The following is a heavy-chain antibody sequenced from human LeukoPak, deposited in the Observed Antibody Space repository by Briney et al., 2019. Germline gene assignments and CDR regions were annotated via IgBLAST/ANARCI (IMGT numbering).Heavy chain of an antibody. CDR2: FYTSGST. D-gene: IGHD3-22*01. CDR3: ARETPPDYYDSRGYFDN. J-gene: IGHJ4*02. CDR1: GDSISSYNYY. V-gene: IGHV4-61*02. Sequence: PSETLSLTCTVSGDSISSYNYYWSWIRQPAGKGLEWIGRFYTSGSTNYNPSLKSRVTISVDTSKNQLSLKLSSVTAADTAVYYCARETPPDYYDSRGYFDNWGQGTLITVSS.